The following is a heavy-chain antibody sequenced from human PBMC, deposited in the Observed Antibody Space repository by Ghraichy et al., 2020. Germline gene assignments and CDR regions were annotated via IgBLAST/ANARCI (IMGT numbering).Heavy chain of an antibody. CDR1: GGSISSYY. Sequence: SETLSRTCTVSGGSISSYYWSWIRQPPGKGLEWIGYIYYSGSTNYNPSLKSRVTISVDTSKNQFSLQLSSVTAADTAVNYCASKVEGYYYGSGKSAPWGQGPLVTVSS. J-gene: IGHJ5*02. D-gene: IGHD3-10*01. V-gene: IGHV4-59*08. CDR3: ASKVEGYYYGSGKSAP. CDR2: IYYSGST.